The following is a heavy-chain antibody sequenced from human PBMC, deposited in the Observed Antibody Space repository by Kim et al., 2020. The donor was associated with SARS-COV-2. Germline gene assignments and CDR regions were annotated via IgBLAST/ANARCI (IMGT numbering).Heavy chain of an antibody. CDR2: IFPGDSDT. Sequence: GESLKISCKTSGYSFINYWIGWVRQMPGKGLEWVGIIFPGDSDTRYSPSFQGQVTVSVDKSISTAYLQWGSLRSSDTAIYYCVRLYSSGWKGDASFWGQGTLVTVSS. CDR3: VRLYSSGWKGDASF. J-gene: IGHJ4*02. V-gene: IGHV5-51*01. CDR1: GYSFINYW. D-gene: IGHD6-19*01.